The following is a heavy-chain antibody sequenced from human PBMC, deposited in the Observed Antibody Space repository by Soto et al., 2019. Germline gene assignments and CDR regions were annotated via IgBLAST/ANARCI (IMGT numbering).Heavy chain of an antibody. CDR3: ARGIAAAGSSYYYVMDV. J-gene: IGHJ6*01. V-gene: IGHV1-69*02. Sequence: SVKVCCKASGGTFSRYTISWVRQAPGRGLKWMGRIIPILGIANYAQKFQGRVTITADKSTSTAYMELSSLRSEDTAVYYCARGIAAAGSSYYYVMDVCGQGTTVTVSS. CDR2: IIPILGIA. D-gene: IGHD6-13*01. CDR1: GGTFSRYT.